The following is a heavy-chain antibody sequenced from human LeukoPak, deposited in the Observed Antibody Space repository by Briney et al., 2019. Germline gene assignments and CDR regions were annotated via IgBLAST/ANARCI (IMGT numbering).Heavy chain of an antibody. Sequence: GGSLRLSCAASGFTVSFNYMSWVRQAPGKGLEWISAIYSGGSTYYADSVKRRFTISRDDSKNTLYLQMNSLRAEDTAIYYCARAQWRTYSYYYMDVWGKGTTVTVSS. V-gene: IGHV3-53*01. J-gene: IGHJ6*03. CDR2: IYSGGST. CDR1: GFTVSFNY. D-gene: IGHD6-19*01. CDR3: ARAQWRTYSYYYMDV.